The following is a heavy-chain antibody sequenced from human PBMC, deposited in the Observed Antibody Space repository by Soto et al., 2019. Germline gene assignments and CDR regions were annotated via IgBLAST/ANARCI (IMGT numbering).Heavy chain of an antibody. J-gene: IGHJ4*02. D-gene: IGHD1-26*01. CDR2: MSGSGGGT. CDR1: GFTFSSYA. CDR3: AKALGRTRDLIDY. V-gene: IGHV3-23*01. Sequence: EVQLLGSGGGLVQPGGSLRLSCAASGFTFSSYAMSWVRQAPGKGLEWVSGMSGSGGGTYYADSVKGRFIISRDKSKNTLYLQTNSLRAEDTAVYYCAKALGRTRDLIDYWGQGTLVTVSS.